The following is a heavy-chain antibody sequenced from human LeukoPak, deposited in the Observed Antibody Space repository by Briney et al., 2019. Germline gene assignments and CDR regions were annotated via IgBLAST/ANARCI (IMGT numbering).Heavy chain of an antibody. D-gene: IGHD3-22*01. V-gene: IGHV3-30-3*01. J-gene: IGHJ5*02. CDR2: ISYDGSNK. Sequence: PGGSLRLSCAASGFTFSGYAMHWVRQAPGKGLEWVAVISYDGSNKYYADSVKGRFTISRDNSKNTLYLQMNSLRAEDTAVYYCARGPYYYDSSGYQQFDPWGQGTLVTVSS. CDR1: GFTFSGYA. CDR3: ARGPYYYDSSGYQQFDP.